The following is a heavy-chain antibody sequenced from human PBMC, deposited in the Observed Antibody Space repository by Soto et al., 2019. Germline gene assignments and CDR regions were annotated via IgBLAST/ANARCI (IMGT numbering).Heavy chain of an antibody. CDR3: ARDVNDYGDYGWFDP. D-gene: IGHD4-17*01. V-gene: IGHV3-7*01. J-gene: IGHJ5*02. CDR1: GFTFSSYW. CDR2: IKQDGSEK. Sequence: EVQLVESGGGLVQPGGSLRLSCAASGFTFSSYWMSWVRHAPGKGLEWVANIKQDGSEKYYVDSVKGRFTISRDNAKNSLYLQMNSLRAEDTAVYYCARDVNDYGDYGWFDPWGQGTLVTVSS.